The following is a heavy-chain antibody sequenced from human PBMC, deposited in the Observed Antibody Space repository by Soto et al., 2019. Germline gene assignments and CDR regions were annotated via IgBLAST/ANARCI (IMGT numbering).Heavy chain of an antibody. CDR3: AKYLLMDTSSIFDC. CDR2: ISGSSSYK. V-gene: IGHV3-23*01. Sequence: PGGSLRLSCAASGFTFINFGMAWVRQGPGKGLEWVSAISGSSSYKWYTDSLEGRFTISRDNSKNTLYLEMNKLRADDSAVYYRAKYLLMDTSSIFDCWGQGALATVSS. CDR1: GFTFINFG. J-gene: IGHJ4*02. D-gene: IGHD2-8*01.